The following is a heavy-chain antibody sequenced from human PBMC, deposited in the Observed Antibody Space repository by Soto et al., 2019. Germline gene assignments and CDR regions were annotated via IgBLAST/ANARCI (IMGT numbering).Heavy chain of an antibody. J-gene: IGHJ4*02. D-gene: IGHD2-15*01. V-gene: IGHV3-23*01. CDR2: ISGSGDST. Sequence: PGGSLRLSCAASGFTFNSYAMSWVRQAPGKGLEWVSVISGSGDSTYYADSVKGRFTISRDESKNTLSLQLNSLRAEDTAVYYCASRGLYCSRGTCHQVSSRSFDSWGQGALVTVSS. CDR1: GFTFNSYA. CDR3: ASRGLYCSRGTCHQVSSRSFDS.